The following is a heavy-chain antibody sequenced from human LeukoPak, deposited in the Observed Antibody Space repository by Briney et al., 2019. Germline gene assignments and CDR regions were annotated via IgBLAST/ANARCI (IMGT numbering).Heavy chain of an antibody. V-gene: IGHV1-69*13. CDR2: IIPIFGTA. D-gene: IGHD6-19*01. CDR3: ARALKIAVAGYNWFDP. Sequence: SVKVSCKASGGTFSSYAISWVRQAPGQGLEWMGGIIPIFGTANYAQKFQGRVTITADGSTSTAYMELSSLRSEDTAVYYCARALKIAVAGYNWFDPWGQGTLVTVSS. CDR1: GGTFSSYA. J-gene: IGHJ5*02.